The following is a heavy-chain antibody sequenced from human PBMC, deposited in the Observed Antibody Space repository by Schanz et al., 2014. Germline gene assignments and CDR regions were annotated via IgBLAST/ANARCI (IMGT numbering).Heavy chain of an antibody. CDR1: GGSISSGGYF. CDR3: ARHLAESAAAAFDS. V-gene: IGHV4-39*01. CDR2: ISHSGRT. J-gene: IGHJ4*02. D-gene: IGHD2-2*01. Sequence: QVQLQESGPGLVKPSQTLSLTCTVSGGSISSGGYFWSWTRQSPEKGLEWIGEISHSGRTTYNPSPKSRAPISVDTSKNQFFLKLSSVAAADTTVYYCARHLAESAAAAFDSWGQGTLVAVSS.